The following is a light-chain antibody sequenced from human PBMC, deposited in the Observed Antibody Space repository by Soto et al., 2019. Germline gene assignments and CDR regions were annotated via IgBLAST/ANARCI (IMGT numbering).Light chain of an antibody. CDR1: QSIRSY. Sequence: EIALTQSPATLSLSPGERATLSCRASQSIRSYLAWYQQKPGQAPRLLIFDASSRATGIPDRFSGSGSGTDFTLTISSLQPEDFAVYYCLQRSSWPPFTFGGGTKVEIK. CDR2: DAS. V-gene: IGKV3-11*01. J-gene: IGKJ4*01. CDR3: LQRSSWPPFT.